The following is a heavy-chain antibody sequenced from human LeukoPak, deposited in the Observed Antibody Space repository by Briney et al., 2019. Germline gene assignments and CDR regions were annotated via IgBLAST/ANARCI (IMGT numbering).Heavy chain of an antibody. CDR3: AREIGSGSYGH. V-gene: IGHV4-34*01. D-gene: IGHD3-10*01. Sequence: PSETLSLTCAVYGGSFSGYYWSWIRQPPGKGLEWIGQINHSGSTNYSPSLKSRVTISVDTSKNQFSLKLSSVTAADTAVYYCAREIGSGSYGHWGQGTLVTVSS. CDR2: INHSGST. CDR1: GGSFSGYY. J-gene: IGHJ4*02.